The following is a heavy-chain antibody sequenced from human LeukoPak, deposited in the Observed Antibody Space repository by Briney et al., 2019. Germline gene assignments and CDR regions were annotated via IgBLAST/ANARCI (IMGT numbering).Heavy chain of an antibody. CDR1: GFTVSSNY. Sequence: GGSLRLSCAASGFTVSSNYMSWVRQAPGKGLEWVSVIYSGGSTYYADSVKGRFTISRDNSKNTLYLQMNSLRAEDTAVYYCARTLQTYTAMVSGAFDIWGQGTMVTVSS. CDR2: IYSGGST. J-gene: IGHJ3*02. CDR3: ARTLQTYTAMVSGAFDI. D-gene: IGHD5-18*01. V-gene: IGHV3-66*01.